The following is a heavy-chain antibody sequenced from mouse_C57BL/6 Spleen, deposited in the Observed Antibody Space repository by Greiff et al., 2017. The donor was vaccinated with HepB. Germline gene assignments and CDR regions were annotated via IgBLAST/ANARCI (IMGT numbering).Heavy chain of an antibody. J-gene: IGHJ2*01. V-gene: IGHV1-64*01. CDR1: GYTFTSYW. CDR2: IHPNSGST. CDR3: AILGALYDGDY. D-gene: IGHD2-12*01. Sequence: QVQLKQPGAELVKPGASVKLSCKASGYTFTSYWMHWVKQRPGQGLEWIGMIHPNSGSTNYNEKFKSKATLTVDKSSSTAYMQLSSLTSEDSAVYYCAILGALYDGDYWGQGTTLTVSS.